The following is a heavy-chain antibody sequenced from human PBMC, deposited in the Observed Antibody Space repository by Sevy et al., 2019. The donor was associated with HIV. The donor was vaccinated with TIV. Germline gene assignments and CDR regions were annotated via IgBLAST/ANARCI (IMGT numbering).Heavy chain of an antibody. Sequence: SETLSLTCTVSGGSISSNGYYWSWIRQHPGKGLEWIGYIFYSGSTYYNPSLKGRVSISVDTSKNEFSLKLSSVTAADTAVYYCARDRYSSSPWDYFNALDVWGQGTTVTVSS. CDR2: IFYSGST. CDR3: ARDRYSSSPWDYFNALDV. CDR1: GGSISSNGYY. D-gene: IGHD6-6*01. J-gene: IGHJ6*02. V-gene: IGHV4-31*03.